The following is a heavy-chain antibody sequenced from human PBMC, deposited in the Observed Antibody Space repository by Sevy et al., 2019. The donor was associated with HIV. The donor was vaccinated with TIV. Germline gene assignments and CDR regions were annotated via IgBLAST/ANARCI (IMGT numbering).Heavy chain of an antibody. D-gene: IGHD3-22*01. Sequence: GGSLRLSCAASGFIFSGSPMAWVRQAPGKGLEWVSTISASGGSTCYADSVKGRFTISRDNSKSTLDLEMNSLRAEDTAVYYCAKEDFSGYSWGQGTLVTVSS. J-gene: IGHJ5*02. CDR2: ISASGGST. V-gene: IGHV3-23*01. CDR3: AKEDFSGYS. CDR1: GFIFSGSP.